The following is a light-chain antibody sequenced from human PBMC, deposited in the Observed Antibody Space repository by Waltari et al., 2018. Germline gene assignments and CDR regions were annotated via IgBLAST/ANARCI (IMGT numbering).Light chain of an antibody. CDR2: GAS. V-gene: IGKV3-20*01. CDR1: QSVSSSY. CDR3: QQYGSSPPST. J-gene: IGKJ2*02. Sequence: EIVLTQSPGTLSLSPGERATLSCRASQSVSSSYLAWYQQKPCQAPRLLIYGASSRATGLPDRFSGSGSGTDFTLTISRLESEDFAVYYCQQYGSSPPSTFGQGTKLEIK.